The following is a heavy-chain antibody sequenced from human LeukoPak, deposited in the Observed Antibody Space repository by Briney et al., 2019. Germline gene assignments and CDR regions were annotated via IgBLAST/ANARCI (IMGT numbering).Heavy chain of an antibody. CDR3: ARGPNLLYCGRDCHPGIFDY. CDR1: GFIFNNYA. D-gene: IGHD2-21*02. Sequence: QTGGSLRLSCAASGFIFNNYAIHWVRQAPGKGLEWVASIWYDGSKKFYADSVKGRFTISRDNSKKTLYLQMNSLRVEDTAVYYCARGPNLLYCGRDCHPGIFDYWAREPWSSSP. V-gene: IGHV3-33*01. CDR2: IWYDGSKK. J-gene: IGHJ4*02.